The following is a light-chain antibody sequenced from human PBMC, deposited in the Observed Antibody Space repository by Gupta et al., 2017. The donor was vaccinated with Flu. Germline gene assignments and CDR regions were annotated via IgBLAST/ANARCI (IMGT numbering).Light chain of an antibody. Sequence: SSNVGGYNFDSWYQQHPGKAPKLMVFEVKKQRSGVPARFSGFKSGDTASLTVSGLQAEDEADYYCSSYAGGNILVFGGGTKLTVL. V-gene: IGLV2-8*01. J-gene: IGLJ2*01. CDR3: SSYAGGNILV. CDR1: SSNVGGYNF. CDR2: EVK.